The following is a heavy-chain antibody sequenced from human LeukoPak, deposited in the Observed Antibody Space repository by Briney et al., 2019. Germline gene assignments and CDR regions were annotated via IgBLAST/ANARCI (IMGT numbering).Heavy chain of an antibody. J-gene: IGHJ5*02. V-gene: IGHV1-8*03. CDR2: MNPNSGNT. CDR3: ARGYCSSTSCRGGWFDP. CDR1: GYTFTRYD. Sequence: ASVKVSCKASGYTFTRYDINWVRQATGQGLEWMGWMNPNSGNTGYAQKFQGRVTITRNTSISTAYMELGSLRSEDTAVYYCARGYCSSTSCRGGWFDPWGQGTLVTVSS. D-gene: IGHD2-2*01.